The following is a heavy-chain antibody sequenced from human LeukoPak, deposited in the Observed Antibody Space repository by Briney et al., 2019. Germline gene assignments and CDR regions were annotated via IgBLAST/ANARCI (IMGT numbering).Heavy chain of an antibody. CDR1: GYTFNDYY. V-gene: IGHV1-69-2*01. J-gene: IGHJ4*02. D-gene: IGHD3-9*01. CDR2: VDLEDGDT. Sequence: GATVKISCKASGYTFNDYYIHWVQQAPGKGLEWMGRVDLEDGDTIYAEKFQGRVTITADTATATAFMDLSNLTSFATAVYYCARGSRSFDWLRSYFDFWGQGTLVSVSP. CDR3: ARGSRSFDWLRSYFDF.